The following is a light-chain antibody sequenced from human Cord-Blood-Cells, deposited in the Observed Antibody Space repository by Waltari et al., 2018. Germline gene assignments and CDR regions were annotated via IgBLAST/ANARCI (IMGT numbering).Light chain of an antibody. CDR3: QQYNNWPPLT. Sequence: EIVMTQSPATLSVSPGERATLSCRASQSVSSNLAWYQQKPGQAPRLLIYGASTRATGIPARFSGSWSGTEFTLTISSLLSEDFAVYYCQQYNNWPPLTFGGGTKVEIK. J-gene: IGKJ4*01. CDR2: GAS. V-gene: IGKV3-15*01. CDR1: QSVSSN.